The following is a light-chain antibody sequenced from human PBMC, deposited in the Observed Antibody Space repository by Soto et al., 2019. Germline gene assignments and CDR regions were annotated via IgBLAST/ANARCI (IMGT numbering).Light chain of an antibody. CDR3: QEYGSSTPIT. J-gene: IGKJ5*01. CDR2: GAS. V-gene: IGKV3-20*01. CDR1: QSVSSY. Sequence: IFFTPSPATLSLSPGERATLSCRASQSVSSYLAWYQQKPGQAPRLLISGASSRATGIPDRFSGSGSGTDFTLTISRLEPEDFAVYYCQEYGSSTPITFGQGTRLEIK.